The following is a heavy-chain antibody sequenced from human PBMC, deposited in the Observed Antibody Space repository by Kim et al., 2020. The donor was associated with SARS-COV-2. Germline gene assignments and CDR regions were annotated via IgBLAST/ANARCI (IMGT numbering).Heavy chain of an antibody. J-gene: IGHJ4*02. CDR1: GFTFSSYA. Sequence: GGSLRLSCAASGFTFSSYAMSWVRQAPGKGLEWVSAISGSGGSTYYADSVKGRFTISRDNSKNTLYLQMNSLRAEDTAVYYCAKVAGTYYDDSSGYYLDYWGKRTLGTVSS. V-gene: IGHV3-23*01. CDR3: AKVAGTYYDDSSGYYLDY. CDR2: ISGSGGST. D-gene: IGHD3-22*01.